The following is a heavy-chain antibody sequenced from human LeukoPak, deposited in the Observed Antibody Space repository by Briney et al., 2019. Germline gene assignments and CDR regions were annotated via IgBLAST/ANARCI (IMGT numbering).Heavy chain of an antibody. V-gene: IGHV1-46*01. J-gene: IGHJ4*02. CDR1: GYTFTSYY. CDR3: ARAVEMATSPTSFDY. D-gene: IGHD5-24*01. CDR2: INPSGGST. Sequence: GASVKVSCKASGYTFTSYYMHWVRQAPGQGLEWMGIINPSGGSTSYAQKFQGRVTMTRDTSTSTVYMELSSLRSEDTAVYYCARAVEMATSPTSFDYWGQGTLVTVSS.